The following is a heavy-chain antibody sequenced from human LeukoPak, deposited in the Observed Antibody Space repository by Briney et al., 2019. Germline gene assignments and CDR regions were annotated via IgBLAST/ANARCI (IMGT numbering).Heavy chain of an antibody. J-gene: IGHJ4*02. CDR3: AKDEYYYDSSGYRY. D-gene: IGHD3-22*01. CDR1: GFTFSSYA. CDR2: ISGSGGST. Sequence: PGGSLRLSCAASGFTFSSYAMSWVRQAPGKGLEWVSAISGSGGSTYYADSVKGRFTISRDNSKNTLYLQMNSLRAEDTAVYYCAKDEYYYDSSGYRYWGQGTLVTVSS. V-gene: IGHV3-23*01.